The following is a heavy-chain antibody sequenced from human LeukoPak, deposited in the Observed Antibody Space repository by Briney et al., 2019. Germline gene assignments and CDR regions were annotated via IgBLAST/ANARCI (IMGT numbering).Heavy chain of an antibody. CDR3: TSRGNYDSSYYMDV. Sequence: GGSLRLSCAASGFTFSGSLIHWVRQASGRGLEWVGLVRSKANSYATSYSASVKGRFTISRDDSKNTAYLQMNSLKTEDTAIYYCTSRGNYDSSYYMDVWGKGTTVTVSS. J-gene: IGHJ6*03. CDR2: VRSKANSYAT. CDR1: GFTFSGSL. V-gene: IGHV3-73*01. D-gene: IGHD3-22*01.